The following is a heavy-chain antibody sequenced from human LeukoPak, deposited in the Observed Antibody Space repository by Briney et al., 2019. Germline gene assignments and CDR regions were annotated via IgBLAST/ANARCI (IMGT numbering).Heavy chain of an antibody. CDR1: VHPISNYY. J-gene: IGHJ3*02. CDR3: ARYRNEALFAFDI. D-gene: IGHD1-14*01. V-gene: IGHV4-59*01. CDR2: IYYSGST. Sequence: PSETLSLTCTVSVHPISNYYWSWIRQPPGKGLEWIGYIYYSGSTNYNPSLKSRVTISVTSKNQFSLKLNSVTAADTAVYYCARYRNEALFAFDIWGQGTVVTVSS.